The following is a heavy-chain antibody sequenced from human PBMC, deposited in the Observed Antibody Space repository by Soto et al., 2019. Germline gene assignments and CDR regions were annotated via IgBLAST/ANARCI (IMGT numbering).Heavy chain of an antibody. CDR3: ARVDAHDFIVEDY. CDR2: MNPNSGNT. CDR1: GYTFTSYG. J-gene: IGHJ4*02. Sequence: ASVKVSCKASGYTFTSYGISWVRQATGQGLEWMGWMNPNSGNTGYAQKFQGRVTMTRNTSISTAYMELSSLRSEDTAVYYCARVDAHDFIVEDYWGQGTLVTVSS. V-gene: IGHV1-8*02. D-gene: IGHD1-26*01.